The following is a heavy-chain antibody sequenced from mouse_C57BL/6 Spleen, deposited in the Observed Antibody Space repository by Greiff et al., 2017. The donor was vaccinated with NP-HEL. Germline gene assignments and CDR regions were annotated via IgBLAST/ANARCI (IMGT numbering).Heavy chain of an antibody. CDR2: INPYNGGT. J-gene: IGHJ2*01. V-gene: IGHV1-19*01. CDR1: GYTFTDYY. Sequence: EVQLQESGPVLVKPGASVKMSCKASGYTFTDYYMNWVKQSHGKSLEWIGVINPYNGGTSYNQKFKGKATLTVDKSSSTAYMELNSLTSEDSAVYYCARSNSKNYFDYWGQGTTLTVSS. CDR3: ARSNSKNYFDY. D-gene: IGHD2-5*01.